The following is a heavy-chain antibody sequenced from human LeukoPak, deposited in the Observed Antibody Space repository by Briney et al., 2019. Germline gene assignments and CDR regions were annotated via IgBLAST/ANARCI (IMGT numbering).Heavy chain of an antibody. CDR1: GFTFNTYG. CDR2: INPNGDYI. CDR3: ARGIGYFDWLLFS. J-gene: IGHJ5*02. Sequence: GGSLRLSCAASGFTFNTYGMNWVRQAPGKGLEWVSSINPNGDYIYYADSVKGRFTISRGNTKNSLYLQMNSLKAEDTAVYYCARGIGYFDWLLFSWGQGTLLTVSS. D-gene: IGHD3-9*01. V-gene: IGHV3-21*06.